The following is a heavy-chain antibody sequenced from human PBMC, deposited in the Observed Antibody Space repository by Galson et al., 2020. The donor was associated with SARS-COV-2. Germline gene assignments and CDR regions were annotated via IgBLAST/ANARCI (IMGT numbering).Heavy chain of an antibody. D-gene: IGHD4-17*01. CDR2: IYWDDDK. V-gene: IGHV2-5*02. CDR1: GFSLTASGVG. Sequence: SGPTLVKPTQTLTLTCTFSGFSLTASGVGVGWIRQPPGKALEWLALIYWDDDKRYSPSLKSRLTITKDTSKDQVVLTMTNMDPVDTGTYYCAHSYGGYELGYDDGMDVWGQGTTVTVSS. CDR3: AHSYGGYELGYDDGMDV. J-gene: IGHJ6*02.